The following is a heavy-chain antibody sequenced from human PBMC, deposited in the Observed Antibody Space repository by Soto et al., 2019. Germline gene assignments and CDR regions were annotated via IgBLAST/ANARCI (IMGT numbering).Heavy chain of an antibody. J-gene: IGHJ4*02. V-gene: IGHV1-18*04. D-gene: IGHD2-2*02. Sequence: GASVKVSCKASGYTFTSYYMHWVRQAPGQGLEWMGWISAYNGHTNYAQKLQGRVTMTTDTSTSTAYMELRSLRSDDTAVYYCAKCSASCYNGFDYWGQGTLVTVSS. CDR1: GYTFTSYY. CDR3: AKCSASCYNGFDY. CDR2: ISAYNGHT.